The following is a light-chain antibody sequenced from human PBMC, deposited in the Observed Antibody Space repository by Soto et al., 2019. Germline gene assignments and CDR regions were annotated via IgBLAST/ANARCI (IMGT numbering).Light chain of an antibody. CDR2: QVS. CDR3: LQATHWPT. Sequence: DVVMTQSPLSLPVTLGQPASISCRSSQSLVYRDGNTYLSWFQQRPGQSPRRLIYQVSNRDSGVTDRFSGSGSGTDFTLKSSRVEAEDVAVYFCLQATHWPTFGQGTKLEI. V-gene: IGKV2-30*01. CDR1: QSLVYRDGNTY. J-gene: IGKJ2*01.